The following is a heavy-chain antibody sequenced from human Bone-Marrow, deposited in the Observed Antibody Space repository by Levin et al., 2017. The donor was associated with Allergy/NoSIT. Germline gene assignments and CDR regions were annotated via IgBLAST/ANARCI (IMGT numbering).Heavy chain of an antibody. J-gene: IGHJ4*02. Sequence: PGGSLRLSCAVYGGSFSGYYWSWIRQPPGKGLEWIGEINHSGSTNYNPSLKSRVTISVDTSKNQFSLKLSSVTAADTAVYYCARDSQLLVERTTVTQGPQTILDYWGQGTLVTVSS. D-gene: IGHD4-11*01. CDR2: INHSGST. CDR3: ARDSQLLVERTTVTQGPQTILDY. V-gene: IGHV4-34*01. CDR1: GGSFSGYY.